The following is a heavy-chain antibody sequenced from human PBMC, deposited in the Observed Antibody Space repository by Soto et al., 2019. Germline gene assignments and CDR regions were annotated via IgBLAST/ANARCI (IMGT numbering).Heavy chain of an antibody. D-gene: IGHD2-15*01. CDR3: ARGVVVATTYIQH. J-gene: IGHJ1*01. Sequence: QVQLVESGGGVVQPGRSLRLSCAASGFTFSSDGMHWVRQAPGKGLEWVAVISYDGSYKYYADTVKGRFTIYGDNSNKRLSLQMASVRAGDTAVDYCARGVVVATTYIQHWGQGTLVTVSS. V-gene: IGHV3-30*03. CDR1: GFTFSSDG. CDR2: ISYDGSYK.